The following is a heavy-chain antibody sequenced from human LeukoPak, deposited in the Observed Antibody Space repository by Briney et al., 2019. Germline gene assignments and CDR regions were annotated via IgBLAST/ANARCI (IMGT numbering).Heavy chain of an antibody. J-gene: IGHJ4*02. CDR3: ARDGDCSGGSCYSFDY. CDR2: IIPIFGTA. CDR1: GGTFSSYA. D-gene: IGHD2-15*01. Sequence: SVKVSCKASGGTFSSYAISWVRQAPGQGLEWMGGIIPIFGTANYAQKFQGRVTITADESTNTAYMELSSLRSEDTAVYYCARDGDCSGGSCYSFDYWGQGTLVTVSS. V-gene: IGHV1-69*13.